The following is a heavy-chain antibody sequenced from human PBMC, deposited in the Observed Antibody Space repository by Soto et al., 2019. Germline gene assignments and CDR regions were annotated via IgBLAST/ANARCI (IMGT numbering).Heavy chain of an antibody. D-gene: IGHD3-22*01. Sequence: GESLKISCKGSGYSFTSYWIGWVRQMPGKGLEWMGIVYPGDSDTRYSPSFQGQVTISADKSISTAYLQWSRLKASETAMYYCASSYYYDRSGYYEGGAFDIWGQGTMVTVSS. CDR3: ASSYYYDRSGYYEGGAFDI. J-gene: IGHJ3*02. CDR2: VYPGDSDT. V-gene: IGHV5-51*01. CDR1: GYSFTSYW.